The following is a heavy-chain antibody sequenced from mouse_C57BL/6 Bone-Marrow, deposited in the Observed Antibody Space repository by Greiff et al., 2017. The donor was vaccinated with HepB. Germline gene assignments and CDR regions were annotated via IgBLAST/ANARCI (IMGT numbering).Heavy chain of an antibody. Sequence: QVQLKQPGAELVRPGSSVKLSCKASGYTFTSYWMDWVKQRPGQGLEWIGNIYPSDSDTHYNQKFKDKATLTVDKSSSTAYMQLSSLTSEDSAVYYCARSITTVVAEDCFDYCGQGTTLTVSS. CDR2: IYPSDSDT. J-gene: IGHJ2*01. CDR1: GYTFTSYW. V-gene: IGHV1-61*01. CDR3: ARSITTVVAEDCFDY. D-gene: IGHD1-1*01.